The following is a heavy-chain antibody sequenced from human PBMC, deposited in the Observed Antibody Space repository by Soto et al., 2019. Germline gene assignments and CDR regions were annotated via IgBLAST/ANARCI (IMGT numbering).Heavy chain of an antibody. Sequence: GGSLRLSCAASGFTFSGSGIHWVRQASGKGLEWVGRIRTKTNNYATAYAASVKGRFTISRDDSKNMAYLQMNSLKTEDTAVYYCTAMAGIDYWGQGTLVTVSS. CDR3: TAMAGIDY. J-gene: IGHJ4*02. D-gene: IGHD6-19*01. CDR1: GFTFSGSG. V-gene: IGHV3-73*01. CDR2: IRTKTNNYAT.